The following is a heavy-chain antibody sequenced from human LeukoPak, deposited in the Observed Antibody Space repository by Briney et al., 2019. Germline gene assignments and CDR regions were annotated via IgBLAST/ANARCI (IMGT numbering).Heavy chain of an antibody. J-gene: IGHJ4*02. CDR3: ARDSANYDTSGYALDY. D-gene: IGHD3-22*01. CDR1: GGTFNNYA. CDR2: IIPIFGIA. V-gene: IGHV1-69*04. Sequence: GSSVKVSCKASGGTFNNYAINWVRQAPGHGLEWMGRIIPIFGIANYVQKFQGRVTITADKSTSTAYMELSSLRSEDTAVYYCARDSANYDTSGYALDYWGQGTLVTVSS.